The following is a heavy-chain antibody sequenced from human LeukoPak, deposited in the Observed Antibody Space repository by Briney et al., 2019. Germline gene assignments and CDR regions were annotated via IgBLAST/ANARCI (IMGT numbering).Heavy chain of an antibody. Sequence: PGGSLRLSCAASGFTFSSYSMNWVRQAPGKGLEWVSSISSSSSYIYYADSVKGRFTISRDNAKNSLYLQMNSLRAEDTAVYYCARSWYCSSTSCSYFVYWGQGTLVTVSS. D-gene: IGHD2-2*01. CDR3: ARSWYCSSTSCSYFVY. CDR1: GFTFSSYS. J-gene: IGHJ4*02. CDR2: ISSSSSYI. V-gene: IGHV3-21*01.